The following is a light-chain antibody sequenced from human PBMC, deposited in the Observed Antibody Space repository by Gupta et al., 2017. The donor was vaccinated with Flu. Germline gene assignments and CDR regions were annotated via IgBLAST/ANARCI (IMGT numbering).Light chain of an antibody. CDR2: EVS. Sequence: QSALTQPPSASGSPGQSVTISCTGTSSDVGGYNYVSWYQHHPGKAPKLMIYEVSQRPSGVPDRFSGSKSGNTASLTVSGLQAEDEADYYCSSYAASNKLVFGGGTKLTVL. V-gene: IGLV2-8*01. CDR1: SSDVGGYNY. CDR3: SSYAASNKLV. J-gene: IGLJ2*01.